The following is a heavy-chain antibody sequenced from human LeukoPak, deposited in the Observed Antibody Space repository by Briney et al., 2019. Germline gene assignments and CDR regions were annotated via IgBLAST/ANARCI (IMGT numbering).Heavy chain of an antibody. D-gene: IGHD3-22*01. V-gene: IGHV4-59*12. Sequence: SETLSLTCTVSGGSISSYYWSWIRQPPGKGLEWIGYIYYSGSTNYNPSLKSRVTISVDTSKNQFSLKLSSVTAADTAVYYCARGLGDSSGYFHYWGQGTLVTVSS. CDR3: ARGLGDSSGYFHY. CDR1: GGSISSYY. J-gene: IGHJ4*02. CDR2: IYYSGST.